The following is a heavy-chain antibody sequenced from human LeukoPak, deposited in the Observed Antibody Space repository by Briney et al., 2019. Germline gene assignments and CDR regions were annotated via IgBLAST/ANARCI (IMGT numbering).Heavy chain of an antibody. D-gene: IGHD2-15*01. V-gene: IGHV3-30*02. CDR3: ARGGCSGGLCDSDSLYLDY. CDR1: GFTFTSYG. J-gene: IGHJ4*02. Sequence: GGSLRLSCETSGFTFTSYGTHWVRQSPGKGLEWLTFTRYDAHTIHSTYSVKGRFTVSNDTGNSTVFLQMNIKGPEDTAVYYCARGGCSGGLCDSDSLYLDYWGQGSLVTVPS. CDR2: TRYDAHTI.